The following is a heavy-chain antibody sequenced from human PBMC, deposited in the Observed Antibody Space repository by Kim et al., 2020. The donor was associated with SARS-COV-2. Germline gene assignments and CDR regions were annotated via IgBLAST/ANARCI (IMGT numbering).Heavy chain of an antibody. CDR1: GYTFTGYY. CDR2: INPNSGGT. V-gene: IGHV1-2*02. Sequence: ASVKVSCKASGYTFTGYYMHWVRQAPGQGLEWMGWINPNSGGTNYAQKFQGRVTMTRDTSISTAYMELSRLRSDDTAVYYCARLVYYYDSSGSDLNLVPYDYWGQGTLVTVSS. CDR3: ARLVYYYDSSGSDLNLVPYDY. D-gene: IGHD3-22*01. J-gene: IGHJ4*02.